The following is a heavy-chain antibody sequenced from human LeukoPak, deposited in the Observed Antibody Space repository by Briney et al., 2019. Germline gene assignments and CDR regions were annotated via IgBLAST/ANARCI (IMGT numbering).Heavy chain of an antibody. Sequence: GGSLRLSCAASGFTFSSYWMSWVRQAPGKGLEWVANIKQDGSEKYYVDSVKGRFTISRDNAKNSLYLQMNGLRAEDTAVYYCAREYSSGWDDYYFGYWGQGTLVTVSS. CDR1: GFTFSSYW. CDR2: IKQDGSEK. J-gene: IGHJ4*02. V-gene: IGHV3-7*03. CDR3: AREYSSGWDDYYFGY. D-gene: IGHD6-19*01.